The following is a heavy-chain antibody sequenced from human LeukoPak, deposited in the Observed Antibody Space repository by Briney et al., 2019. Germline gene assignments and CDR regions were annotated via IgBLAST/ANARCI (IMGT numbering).Heavy chain of an antibody. CDR1: GGSISSYY. J-gene: IGHJ4*02. V-gene: IGHV4-59*01. CDR2: IYYSGST. Sequence: TSETLSLTCTVSGGSISSYYWSWIRQPPGKGLERIGYIYYSGSTSYNPSLKSRVTISVDTSKNQFSLKLSSVTAADTAVYYCARDLFHSSSSPTDFWGQGTLVTVSS. CDR3: ARDLFHSSSSPTDF. D-gene: IGHD6-6*01.